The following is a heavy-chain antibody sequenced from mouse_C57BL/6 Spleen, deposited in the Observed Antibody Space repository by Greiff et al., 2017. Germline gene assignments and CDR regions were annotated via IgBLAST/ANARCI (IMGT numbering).Heavy chain of an antibody. CDR1: GYTFTSYW. D-gene: IGHD1-1*01. V-gene: IGHV1-52*01. J-gene: IGHJ2*01. Sequence: VQLQQPGAELVRPGSSVKLSCKASGYTFTSYWMHWVKQRPIQGLEWIGNIDPSDSETHYNQKFKDKATLTVDKSSSTAYMQLSSLTSEDSAVYYCAREGDGSSYGFGYGGQGTTLTVSS. CDR2: IDPSDSET. CDR3: AREGDGSSYGFGY.